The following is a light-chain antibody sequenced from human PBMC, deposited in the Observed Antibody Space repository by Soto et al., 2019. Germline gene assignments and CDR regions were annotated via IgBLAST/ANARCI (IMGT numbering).Light chain of an antibody. CDR2: DSS. Sequence: DIQMTQSPPSLSASVGDRVTIACQASQDISNYLNWYQQKPGKAHKLLIYDSSDLETGVPSRFSGSGSGKDFTFSISSLQPEDVATYYCQQYDTLPYTFGQGTKLQIK. J-gene: IGKJ2*01. CDR3: QQYDTLPYT. CDR1: QDISNY. V-gene: IGKV1-33*01.